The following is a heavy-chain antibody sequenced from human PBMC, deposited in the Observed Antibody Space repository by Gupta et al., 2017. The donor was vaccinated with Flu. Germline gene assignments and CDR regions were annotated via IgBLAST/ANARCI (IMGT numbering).Heavy chain of an antibody. CDR2: IIPILNTA. D-gene: IGHD1-20*01. CDR3: AAGITGTANYYYYYYMDV. Sequence: QGLEWMGGIIPILNTANYAQKFQGRVTITADQSTSTAYMEVSSLRSEDTAVYYCAAGITGTANYYYYYYMDVWGTGTTVNVSS. J-gene: IGHJ6*03. V-gene: IGHV1-69*01.